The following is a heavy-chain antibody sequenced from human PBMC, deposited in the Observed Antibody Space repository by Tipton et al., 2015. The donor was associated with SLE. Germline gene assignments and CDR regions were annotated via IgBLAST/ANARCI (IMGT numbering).Heavy chain of an antibody. J-gene: IGHJ4*02. CDR1: GGSFSGYY. CDR3: ARGLTVTTAYYFDY. CDR2: INHSGST. V-gene: IGHV4-34*01. Sequence: TLSLTCAVYGGSFSGYYWSWIRQPPGKGLEWIGEINHSGSTNYNPSLKSRVTISVDMSKNQFSLTLSSVTAADTAVYYCARGLTVTTAYYFDYWGQGTLVTVSS. D-gene: IGHD4-17*01.